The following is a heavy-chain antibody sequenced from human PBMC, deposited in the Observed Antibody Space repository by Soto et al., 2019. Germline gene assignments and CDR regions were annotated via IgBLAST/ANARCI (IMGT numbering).Heavy chain of an antibody. CDR2: IMSKTDGGTT. Sequence: EVQLVESGGGFVKPGGSLRLSCATSGFTFSKAWVGWVRQAPGKGLEWVGRIMSKTDGGTTDYAASVKGRFTISRDDSKSTLYLRMNSLKTEDTAFYYCTTDSGMSPYSFDYGGQGTLVTVSS. J-gene: IGHJ4*02. CDR1: GFTFSKAW. D-gene: IGHD1-26*01. CDR3: TTDSGMSPYSFDY. V-gene: IGHV3-15*01.